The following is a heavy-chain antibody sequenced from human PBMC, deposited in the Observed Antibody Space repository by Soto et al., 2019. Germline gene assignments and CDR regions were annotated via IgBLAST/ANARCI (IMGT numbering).Heavy chain of an antibody. CDR2: IYSGGST. J-gene: IGHJ4*02. D-gene: IGHD6-19*01. V-gene: IGHV3-53*05. CDR1: GFTVSTNY. CDR3: AKGGRQWLVPSDFNY. Sequence: GGSLRLSCAASGFTVSTNYMSWVRQAPGKGLEWVSLIYSGGSTYYADSVKGRFTISRDNSKNTVSLEMNSLRAEDTAVYYCAKGGRQWLVPSDFNYWGQGALVTVSS.